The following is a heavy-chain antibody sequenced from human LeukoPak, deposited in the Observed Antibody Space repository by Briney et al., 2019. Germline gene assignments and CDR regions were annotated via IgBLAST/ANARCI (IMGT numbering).Heavy chain of an antibody. D-gene: IGHD2-2*01. CDR1: GFTFSTYG. CDR3: ATGCKGSSTSCPANY. CDR2: ISSNGGST. Sequence: GGSLRLSRAASGFTFSTYGLHWVRQAPGKGLEYVSAISSNGGSTYYANSVKGRFTISRDDSKNALYLQMGSLRTEDMAVYYCATGCKGSSTSCPANYWGQGTLVTVSS. V-gene: IGHV3-64*01. J-gene: IGHJ4*02.